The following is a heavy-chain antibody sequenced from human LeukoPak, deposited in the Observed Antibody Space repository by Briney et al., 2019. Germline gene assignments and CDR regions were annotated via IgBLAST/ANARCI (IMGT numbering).Heavy chain of an antibody. CDR2: IYYSGST. CDR1: GGSISSSSYC. CDR3: AIPYSSSSRDY. D-gene: IGHD6-13*01. V-gene: IGHV4-39*01. J-gene: IGHJ4*02. Sequence: PAETLSLTCTVSGGSISSSSYCGGWVRQPPGKGLEWIGSIYYSGSTSSNPSLKSRVTISVDTSKTQFSLKLSSVTAADTAVYYCAIPYSSSSRDYWGQGTLVTVSS.